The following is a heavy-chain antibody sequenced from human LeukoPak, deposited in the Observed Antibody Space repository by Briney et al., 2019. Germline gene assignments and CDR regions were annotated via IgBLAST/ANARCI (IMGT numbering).Heavy chain of an antibody. V-gene: IGHV3-30-3*01. J-gene: IGHJ4*02. CDR1: GFTFSSYA. CDR3: ARVNGEFENDY. D-gene: IGHD3-10*01. Sequence: GGSLSLSCAASGFTFSSYAMHWVRQAPGKGLEWVAVISYDGSNKYYADSVKGRFTISRDNSKNTLYLQMNSLRAEDTAVYYCARVNGEFENDYWGQGTLVTVSS. CDR2: ISYDGSNK.